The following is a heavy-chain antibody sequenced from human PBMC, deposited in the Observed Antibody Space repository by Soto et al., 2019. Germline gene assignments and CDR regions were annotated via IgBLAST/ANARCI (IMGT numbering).Heavy chain of an antibody. V-gene: IGHV4-34*01. CDR3: ARGRAIVVAGQNWFDP. CDR2: INHSGST. D-gene: IGHD6-19*01. CDR1: GGSFSGYY. J-gene: IGHJ5*02. Sequence: QVQLQQWGAGLLKPSETLSLTCAVYGGSFSGYYWSWIRQPPGKGLEWIGEINHSGSTNYNPSLKSRVTISXXTXKXXFSLKLSSVTAADTAVYYCARGRAIVVAGQNWFDPWGQGTLVTVSS.